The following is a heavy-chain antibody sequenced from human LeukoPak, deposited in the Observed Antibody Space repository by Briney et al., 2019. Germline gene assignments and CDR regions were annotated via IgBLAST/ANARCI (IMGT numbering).Heavy chain of an antibody. CDR3: SAFSYYDSSGSQRDY. Sequence: GGSLRLSCAASGFTFSDYYMSWIRQAPGKGLEWVSYISSSGSTIYYADSVKGRFTISRDNAKNSLYLQMNSLRAEDTAVYYCSAFSYYDSSGSQRDYWSQGTLVTVSS. V-gene: IGHV3-11*01. J-gene: IGHJ4*02. D-gene: IGHD3-22*01. CDR1: GFTFSDYY. CDR2: ISSSGSTI.